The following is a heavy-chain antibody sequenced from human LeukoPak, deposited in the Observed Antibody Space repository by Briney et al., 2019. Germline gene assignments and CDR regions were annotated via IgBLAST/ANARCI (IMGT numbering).Heavy chain of an antibody. CDR2: IKHDGSEK. CDR1: GFTFSTSW. CDR3: ARVKIRDYGDYVGYFDY. D-gene: IGHD4-17*01. J-gene: IGHJ4*02. Sequence: PGGSLRLSCAASGFTFSTSWMTWVRQAPGKGLEFVANIKHDGSEKYYVDSVQGRFTISRDNAKNSLYLQMNSLRAEDTAVYYCARVKIRDYGDYVGYFDYWGQGTLVTVSS. V-gene: IGHV3-7*01.